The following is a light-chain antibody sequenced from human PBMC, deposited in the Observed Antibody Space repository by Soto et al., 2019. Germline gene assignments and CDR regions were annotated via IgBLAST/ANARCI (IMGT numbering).Light chain of an antibody. CDR3: AAWDDSLNGFDV. J-gene: IGLJ1*01. Sequence: QSVLTQPPSASGTPGQRVTISCSGSSSNIGSNTVNWYQQLPGTAPKLLIYSNSQRPSGVPDRFSGSKSGTSASLAISGLQSEDEADYYCAAWDDSLNGFDVFGTGTKLTVL. CDR2: SNS. V-gene: IGLV1-44*01. CDR1: SSNIGSNT.